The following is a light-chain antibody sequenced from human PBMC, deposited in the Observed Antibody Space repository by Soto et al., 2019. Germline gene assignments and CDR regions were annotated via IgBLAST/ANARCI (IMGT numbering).Light chain of an antibody. Sequence: DIVMTQSPLSLPVTPGEPASISCRSSQSLLHNNGYNYLGWYLQKPGQSPQLLIYLGSNRASGVPDRFSGSGSGTDFTLKISRVEAEDVGVYYCMQALQTRTFGQGTKVDI. J-gene: IGKJ1*01. CDR2: LGS. CDR3: MQALQTRT. CDR1: QSLLHNNGYNY. V-gene: IGKV2-28*01.